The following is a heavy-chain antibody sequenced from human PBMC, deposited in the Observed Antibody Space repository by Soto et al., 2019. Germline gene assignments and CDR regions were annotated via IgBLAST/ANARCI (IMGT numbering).Heavy chain of an antibody. Sequence: SQTLSLTCGISGGSVSSDSAAWNWIRQSPSRGLEWLGRTYYKSKWFYNYAVSVKSRIAIKSDTSKNQSSLQLNSATPEDTAVFFCVRVDQWLLYWGQGTLVTVSS. CDR2: TYYKSKWFY. CDR1: GGSVSSDSAA. D-gene: IGHD2-21*01. V-gene: IGHV6-1*01. CDR3: VRVDQWLLY. J-gene: IGHJ4*02.